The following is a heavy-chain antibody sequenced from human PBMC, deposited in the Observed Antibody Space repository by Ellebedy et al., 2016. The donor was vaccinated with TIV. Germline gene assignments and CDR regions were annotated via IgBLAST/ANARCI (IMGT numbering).Heavy chain of an antibody. CDR1: GGSITSYY. D-gene: IGHD3-22*01. J-gene: IGHJ4*02. V-gene: IGHV4-59*01. CDR2: IYYTGST. CDR3: AKVATMIVRLTYFDY. Sequence: MPSETLSLTCRVPGGSITSYYWSWNRQSPGKGLNWIGYIYYTGSTNYNPSLKSRVTISVDTSKNQFSLKQRSVTAADTAVYYCAKVATMIVRLTYFDYWGQGTLVTVSS.